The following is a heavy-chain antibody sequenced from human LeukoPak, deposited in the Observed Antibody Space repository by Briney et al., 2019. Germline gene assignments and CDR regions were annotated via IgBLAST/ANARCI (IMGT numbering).Heavy chain of an antibody. V-gene: IGHV4-31*03. D-gene: IGHD2-15*01. CDR1: GGSINSGGYY. CDR2: IYYSGST. CDR3: ARGPECSGGSCYSNDY. J-gene: IGHJ4*02. Sequence: PSQTLSLTCTVSGGSINSGGYYWSWIRQHPGKGLEYIGYIYYSGSTYYNPSLKSRVTISVDTSKNQFSLKLSSVTAADTAVYYCARGPECSGGSCYSNDYWGQGTLVTVSS.